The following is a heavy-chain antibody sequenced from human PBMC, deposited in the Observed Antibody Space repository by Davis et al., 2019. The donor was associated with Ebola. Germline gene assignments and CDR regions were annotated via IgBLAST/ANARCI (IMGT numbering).Heavy chain of an antibody. Sequence: SVTVSCKASGYTFTGYYMHWVRQAPGQGLEWMGRIIPILGIANYAQKFQGRVTITADKSTSTAYMELSSLRSEDTAVYYCATTERAYCSGGSCYSGVFDYWGQGTLVTVSS. J-gene: IGHJ4*02. CDR3: ATTERAYCSGGSCYSGVFDY. D-gene: IGHD2-15*01. CDR2: IIPILGIA. CDR1: GYTFTGYY. V-gene: IGHV1-69*02.